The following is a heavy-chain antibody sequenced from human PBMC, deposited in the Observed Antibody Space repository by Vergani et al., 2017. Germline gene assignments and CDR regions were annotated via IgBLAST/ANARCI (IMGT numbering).Heavy chain of an antibody. V-gene: IGHV1-8*03. Sequence: QVQLVQSGAEVKKPGASVKVSCKASGYTFTSDDINWVRQATGQGLEWMGWMNPISGNTGYAQNLQGRLTITRDTSVNTAYMELSSVTSEDMAVYYCVRARRTCSYDHCQRYYYELRGQGTLVTVSS. CDR2: MNPISGNT. CDR1: GYTFTSDD. D-gene: IGHD3-22*01. CDR3: VRARRTCSYDHCQRYYYEL. J-gene: IGHJ1*01.